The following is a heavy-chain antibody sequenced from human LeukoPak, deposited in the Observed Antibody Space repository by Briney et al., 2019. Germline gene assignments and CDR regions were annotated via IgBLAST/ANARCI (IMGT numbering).Heavy chain of an antibody. Sequence: GGSLRLSCAASVFTFSSYWMHWVRQAPGKGLVWVSRINSDGSSTSYADSVKGRFTISRDNAKNTLYLQMNSLRAEDTAVYYCARDSGTPSMVRGVLTSWGQGTLVAVSS. CDR2: INSDGSST. D-gene: IGHD3-10*01. CDR3: ARDSGTPSMVRGVLTS. V-gene: IGHV3-74*01. J-gene: IGHJ5*02. CDR1: VFTFSSYW.